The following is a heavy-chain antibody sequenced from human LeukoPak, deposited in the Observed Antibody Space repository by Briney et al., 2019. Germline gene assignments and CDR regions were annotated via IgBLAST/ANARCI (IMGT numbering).Heavy chain of an antibody. J-gene: IGHJ6*03. D-gene: IGHD3-10*02. CDR1: GYTFINHD. CDR2: MNPRTGVT. Sequence: ASVKVSCKASGYTFINHDINWVRQAAGQGLEWMGWMNPRTGVTQYAQKFRGRVNMTGDSSLSTAYMDLSGLTSDDTAVYYCAREGEYSYCYVHYFYYMDVWGKGTTVTVSS. CDR3: AREGEYSYCYVHYFYYMDV. V-gene: IGHV1-8*01.